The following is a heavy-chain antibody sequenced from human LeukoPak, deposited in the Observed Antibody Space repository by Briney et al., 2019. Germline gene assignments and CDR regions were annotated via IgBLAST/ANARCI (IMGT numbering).Heavy chain of an antibody. D-gene: IGHD3-9*01. V-gene: IGHV3-15*01. Sequence: GGSLRLSCAASGFTFSNAWMSWVRQAPGKGLEWVGRIKSKTDGGTTDYAAPVKGRFTISRDDSKNTLYLQMNSLKTEDTAVYYCTRRSTISAPDYWGQGTLVTVSS. CDR3: TRRSTISAPDY. CDR1: GFTFSNAW. J-gene: IGHJ4*02. CDR2: IKSKTDGGTT.